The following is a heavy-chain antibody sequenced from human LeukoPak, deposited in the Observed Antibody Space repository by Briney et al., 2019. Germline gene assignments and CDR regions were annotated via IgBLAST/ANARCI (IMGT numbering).Heavy chain of an antibody. V-gene: IGHV4-38-2*02. J-gene: IGHJ4*02. Sequence: SETLSLTCAVSGYSISSGYYWGWIRQPPGKGLEWIGSMYHSGSIYYNPSLKSRVTISVDTSKNQSSLKLSSVTAADTAVYYCARDPGPYYYDSSGYYDYWGQGTLVTVSS. CDR2: MYHSGSI. CDR3: ARDPGPYYYDSSGYYDY. D-gene: IGHD3-22*01. CDR1: GYSISSGYY.